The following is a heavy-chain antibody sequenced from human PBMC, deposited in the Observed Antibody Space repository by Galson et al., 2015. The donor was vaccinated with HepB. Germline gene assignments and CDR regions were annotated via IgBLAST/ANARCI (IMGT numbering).Heavy chain of an antibody. Sequence: SLRLSCAASGFTFGSYNMNWARQAPGKGLEWVSYISSSGSTKYYGDSVKGRFTISRDNAKNSLYLQMNSLRAEDTAVYYCAREGLVGAEGYYRGMDVWGQGTTVTVSS. CDR3: AREGLVGAEGYYRGMDV. J-gene: IGHJ6*02. CDR2: ISSSGSTK. V-gene: IGHV3-48*03. D-gene: IGHD2-15*01. CDR1: GFTFGSYN.